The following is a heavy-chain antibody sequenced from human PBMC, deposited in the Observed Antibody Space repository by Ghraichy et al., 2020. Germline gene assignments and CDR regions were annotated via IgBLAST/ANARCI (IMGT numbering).Heavy chain of an antibody. D-gene: IGHD5-18*01. V-gene: IGHV3-23*01. CDR1: VFTFSNYA. Sequence: GGSLRLSCAASVFTFSNYAMNWVRQAPGKGLEWVSAISGSGGSTYYADSVKGRFTISRDNSKNTLYLQMDSLRAEDTAVYYCARRAYSYDMDYWGQGTLVTVSS. CDR2: ISGSGGST. J-gene: IGHJ4*02. CDR3: ARRAYSYDMDY.